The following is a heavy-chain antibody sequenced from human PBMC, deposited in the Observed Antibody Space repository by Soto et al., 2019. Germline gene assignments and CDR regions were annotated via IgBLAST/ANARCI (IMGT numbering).Heavy chain of an antibody. CDR1: GFTFRSYV. D-gene: IGHD3-10*01. Sequence: QVQVVESGGGVVQPGRSLRLSCAASGFTFRSYVIHWVRQAPGKGLEWVAVISRDGTNKYYVDSVKGRFTISRDNSKDTVYLQMNSLRDEDSAMFYCARSRSGAVADSVDFWGQGTLVTVSS. CDR3: ARSRSGAVADSVDF. J-gene: IGHJ4*02. CDR2: ISRDGTNK. V-gene: IGHV3-30*03.